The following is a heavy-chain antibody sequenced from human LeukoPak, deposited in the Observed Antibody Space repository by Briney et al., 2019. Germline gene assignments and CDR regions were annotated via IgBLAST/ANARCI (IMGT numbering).Heavy chain of an antibody. Sequence: GESLRLSCAASKFTFSSYGMHWVRQAPGKGLEWVAAISYVGSNKYYADSVKGRFTISRDNSKNTLYLEMNSLRAEDTAVYYCAKDLRSSSWFGGFDYWGQGTLVTVSA. CDR1: KFTFSSYG. D-gene: IGHD6-13*01. V-gene: IGHV3-30*18. CDR3: AKDLRSSSWFGGFDY. CDR2: ISYVGSNK. J-gene: IGHJ4*02.